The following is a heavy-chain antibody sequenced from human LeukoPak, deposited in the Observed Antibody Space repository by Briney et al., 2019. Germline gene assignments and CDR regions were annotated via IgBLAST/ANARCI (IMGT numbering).Heavy chain of an antibody. V-gene: IGHV3-48*01. CDR3: ARDASTGIERDYYYYMDA. J-gene: IGHJ6*03. D-gene: IGHD2-2*01. Sequence: GGSLRLSCAASGFTFSSYSMNWVRQAPGKGLEWVSYISSSSSTIYYADSVKGRFTISRDNAKNSLYLQMNSLRAEDTAVYYCARDASTGIERDYYYYMDAWGKGTTVTVSS. CDR1: GFTFSSYS. CDR2: ISSSSSTI.